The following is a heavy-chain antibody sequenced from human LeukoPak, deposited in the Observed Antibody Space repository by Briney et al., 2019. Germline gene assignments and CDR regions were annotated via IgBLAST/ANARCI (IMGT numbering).Heavy chain of an antibody. D-gene: IGHD3-10*01. CDR2: ISWNSGSI. CDR1: GFTFDDYA. CDR3: ARDSYWLGGSIGAFDI. Sequence: GRSLRLSCAASGFTFDDYAMHWVRQAPGKGLEWVSGISWNSGSIGYADSVKGRFTISRDNAKNSLSLQMNSLRAEDTAIYYCARDSYWLGGSIGAFDIWGQGTMVTVSS. V-gene: IGHV3-9*01. J-gene: IGHJ3*02.